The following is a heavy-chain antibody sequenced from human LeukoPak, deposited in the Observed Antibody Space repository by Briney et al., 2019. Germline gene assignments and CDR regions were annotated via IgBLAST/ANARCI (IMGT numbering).Heavy chain of an antibody. Sequence: ASETLSLTCAVYGGSFSGYYWSWIRQPPGKGLEWIGYIYYSGSTNYNPSLKSRVTISVDTSKNQFSLKLSSVTAADTAVYYCARLEVTAMVDYWGQGTLVTVSS. CDR2: IYYSGST. V-gene: IGHV4-59*08. J-gene: IGHJ4*02. D-gene: IGHD5-18*01. CDR1: GGSFSGYY. CDR3: ARLEVTAMVDY.